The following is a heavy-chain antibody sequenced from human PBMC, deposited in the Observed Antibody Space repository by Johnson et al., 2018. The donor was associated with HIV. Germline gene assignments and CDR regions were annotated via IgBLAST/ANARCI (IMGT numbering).Heavy chain of an antibody. CDR2: ISYDGSNK. J-gene: IGHJ3*01. D-gene: IGHD1-1*01. Sequence: QVQLVESGGGVVQPGRSLRLSCAASGFTFSSYAMHWVRQAPGKGLEWVAVISYDGSNKYYADSVKGRFTIPRDNSKNTLFLQMGSLRPEDMAVYYCARDAKSSTWSPDGTDAFDVWGQGTMVTVSS. CDR3: ARDAKSSTWSPDGTDAFDV. CDR1: GFTFSSYA. V-gene: IGHV3-30*14.